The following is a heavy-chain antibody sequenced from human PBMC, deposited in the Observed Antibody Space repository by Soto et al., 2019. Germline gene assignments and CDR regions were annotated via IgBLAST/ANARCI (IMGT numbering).Heavy chain of an antibody. CDR1: GGSFSGYY. CDR3: ARVGYSSGWFTRAEYNWFDP. CDR2: INHSGST. J-gene: IGHJ5*02. D-gene: IGHD6-19*01. V-gene: IGHV4-34*01. Sequence: QVQLQQWGAGLLKPSETLSLTCAVYGGSFSGYYWSWIRQPQGKGREWMGEINHSGSTNYNPSLKSRVTISVDTSKNQFSLKLSSVTAADTAVYYCARVGYSSGWFTRAEYNWFDPWGQGTLVTVSS.